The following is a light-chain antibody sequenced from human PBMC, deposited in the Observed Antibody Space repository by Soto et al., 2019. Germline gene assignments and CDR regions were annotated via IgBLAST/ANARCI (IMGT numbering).Light chain of an antibody. V-gene: IGKV1-9*01. CDR1: QGISSY. CDR3: QQLNSYPLT. Sequence: DIQLTQSPSFLSASVGDRVTITCRASQGISSYLAWYQQKPGKAPKPLIYAASTLQSGVPSRFSGSGSGTEFTLTISSLQPEDFATYYCQQLNSYPLTFGGGTKV. CDR2: AAS. J-gene: IGKJ4*01.